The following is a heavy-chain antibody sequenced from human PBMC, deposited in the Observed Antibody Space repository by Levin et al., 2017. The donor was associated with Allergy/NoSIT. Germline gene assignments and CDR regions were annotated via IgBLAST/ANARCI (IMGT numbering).Heavy chain of an antibody. CDR1: GFTFSSYG. D-gene: IGHD4-11*01. V-gene: IGHV3-33*01. J-gene: IGHJ6*02. CDR2: IWYDGSNK. CDR3: ARDRAYSNNNGMDV. Sequence: SCAASGFTFSSYGMHWVRQAPGKGLEWVAVIWYDGSNKYYADSVKGRFTISRDNSKNTLYLQMNSLRAEDTAVYYCARDRAYSNNNGMDVWGQGTTVTVSS.